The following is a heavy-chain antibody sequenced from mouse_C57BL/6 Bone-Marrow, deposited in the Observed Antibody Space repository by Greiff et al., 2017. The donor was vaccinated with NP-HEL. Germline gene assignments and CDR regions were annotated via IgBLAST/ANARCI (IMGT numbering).Heavy chain of an antibody. CDR3: TRGRQLRLQYYFDY. V-gene: IGHV5-9-1*02. Sequence: EVQGVESGEGLVKPGGSLKLSCAASGFTFSSYAMSWVRQTPEKRLEWVAYISSGGDYIYYADTVKGRFTISRDNARNTLYLQMSSLKSEDTAMYYCTRGRQLRLQYYFDYWSQGTTLTVSS. CDR2: ISSGGDYI. D-gene: IGHD3-2*02. CDR1: GFTFSSYA. J-gene: IGHJ2*01.